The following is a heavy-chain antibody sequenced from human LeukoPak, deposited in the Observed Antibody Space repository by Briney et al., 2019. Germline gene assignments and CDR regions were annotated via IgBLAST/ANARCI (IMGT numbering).Heavy chain of an antibody. CDR1: GFTFDDYA. J-gene: IGHJ6*03. CDR2: ISWNSGSI. Sequence: GRSLRLSCAASGFTFDDYAMHWVRQAPGKGLEWVSGISWNSGSIGYADSVKGRFTISRDNAKNSLYLQMNSLRVEDMALYYCAKDWGSEYYYMDVWGKGTTVTVSS. CDR3: AKDWGSEYYYMDV. V-gene: IGHV3-9*03. D-gene: IGHD7-27*01.